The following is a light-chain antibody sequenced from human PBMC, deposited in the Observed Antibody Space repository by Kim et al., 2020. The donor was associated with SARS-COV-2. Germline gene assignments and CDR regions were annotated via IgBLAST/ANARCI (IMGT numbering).Light chain of an antibody. V-gene: IGKV1-33*01. Sequence: SASVGDRITITCQASQDISLCLNWYQQKPGRAPKLLIYDASNLEGGVPSGFSGSGSGTQFTFTIASLQPEDVATYYCQQCDYLPVTFGGGTKLEIK. J-gene: IGKJ4*01. CDR3: QQCDYLPVT. CDR1: QDISLC. CDR2: DAS.